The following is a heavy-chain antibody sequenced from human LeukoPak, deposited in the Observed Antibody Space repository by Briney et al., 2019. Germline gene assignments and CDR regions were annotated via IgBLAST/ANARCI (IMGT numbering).Heavy chain of an antibody. CDR3: AKDGDFS. V-gene: IGHV3-30*18. Sequence: PGRSLRLSCAASGFTFSSYGMHWVRQAPGKGLEWVAVISYDGSNKYYADSVKGRFTISRDNSKNTLYLQMNSLRAEDTAVYYCAKDGDFSWGQGTMVTVSS. D-gene: IGHD7-27*01. J-gene: IGHJ3*01. CDR1: GFTFSSYG. CDR2: ISYDGSNK.